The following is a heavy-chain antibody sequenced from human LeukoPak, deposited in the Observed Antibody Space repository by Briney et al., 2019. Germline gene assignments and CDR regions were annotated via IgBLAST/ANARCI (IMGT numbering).Heavy chain of an antibody. CDR1: GYTFTSYG. CDR2: ISAYNGNT. D-gene: IGHD3-9*01. Sequence: ASVKVSCKASGYTFTSYGISWVRQAPGQGLEWMGWISAYNGNTNYAQKLQGRVTMTTDTSTSTAYMELRSLRSDDTAVYYCARSPPAIVLRYFDWLRENYYYMDVWGKGTTVTISS. CDR3: ARSPPAIVLRYFDWLRENYYYMDV. V-gene: IGHV1-18*01. J-gene: IGHJ6*03.